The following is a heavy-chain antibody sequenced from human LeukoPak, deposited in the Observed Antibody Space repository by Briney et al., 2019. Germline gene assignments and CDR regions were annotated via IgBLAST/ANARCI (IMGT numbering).Heavy chain of an antibody. D-gene: IGHD3-10*01. V-gene: IGHV1-69*13. CDR3: ARDGRGSGSYYNVMYDY. Sequence: SVTVSCKASGGTFSSYAISWVRQAPGQGLEWMGGIIPIFGTANYAQKFQGRVTITADESTSTAYMELSSLRSEDTAVYYCARDGRGSGSYYNVMYDYWGQGTLVTVSS. CDR2: IIPIFGTA. CDR1: GGTFSSYA. J-gene: IGHJ4*02.